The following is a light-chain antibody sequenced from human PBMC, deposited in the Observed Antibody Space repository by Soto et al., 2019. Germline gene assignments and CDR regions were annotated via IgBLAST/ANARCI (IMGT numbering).Light chain of an antibody. J-gene: IGLJ1*01. V-gene: IGLV2-14*01. CDR1: SSDVGVYNY. CDR2: AVS. Sequence: QSALTQPASGSGSPGQSITISCTGTSSDVGVYNYVSWYQQHPGKAPKLMIYAVSNRPSGVSNRFSGSKSGNTASLTISGLQAEDEADYYCSSYTSSSTLYVFGTGTKLTVL. CDR3: SSYTSSSTLYV.